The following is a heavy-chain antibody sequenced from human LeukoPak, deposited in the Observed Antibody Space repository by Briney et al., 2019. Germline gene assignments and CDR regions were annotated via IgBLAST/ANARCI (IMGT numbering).Heavy chain of an antibody. CDR2: IYTSGST. CDR1: GDSISSGSFY. CDR3: ARAVEYYYYYMDV. J-gene: IGHJ6*03. Sequence: PSETLSLTCSVSGDSISSGSFYWSWIRQPAGKGLEWIGRIYTSGSTNYNPSLKSRVTISVDTSKNQFSLKLSSVTAADTAVYYCARAVEYYYYYMDVWGKGTTVTISS. V-gene: IGHV4-61*02.